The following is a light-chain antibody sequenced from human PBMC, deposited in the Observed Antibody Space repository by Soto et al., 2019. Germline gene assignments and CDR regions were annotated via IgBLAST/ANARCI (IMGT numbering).Light chain of an antibody. CDR2: DAS. CDR1: QSVSNN. Sequence: EIVLTQSPATLSLSPGERATVSCRASQSVSNNLGGYQQKPGQAPRLLIYDASNRATGIPARFSGSGSGTDFTLTISSLEPEDFAVYYCQHGGTFGQGTRLEIK. J-gene: IGKJ5*01. CDR3: QHGGT. V-gene: IGKV3-11*01.